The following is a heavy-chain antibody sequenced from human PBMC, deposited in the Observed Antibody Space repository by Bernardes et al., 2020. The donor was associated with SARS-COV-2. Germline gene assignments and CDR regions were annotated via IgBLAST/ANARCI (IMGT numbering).Heavy chain of an antibody. CDR3: AKDIPYGSGSYDAFDI. J-gene: IGHJ3*02. CDR2: ISWNSGSI. Sequence: GGSLRLSCAASGFTFDDYAMHWVRQAPGKGLEWVSGISWNSGSIGYADSVKGRFTISRDNAKNSLYLQMNSLRAEDTALYYCAKDIPYGSGSYDAFDIWGQGTMVTVSS. D-gene: IGHD3-10*01. CDR1: GFTFDDYA. V-gene: IGHV3-9*01.